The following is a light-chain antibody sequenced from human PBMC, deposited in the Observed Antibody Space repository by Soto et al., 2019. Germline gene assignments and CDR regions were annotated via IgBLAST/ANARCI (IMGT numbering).Light chain of an antibody. J-gene: IGKJ1*01. CDR2: DAS. CDR1: QSISSW. Sequence: DIQMTQSPSTLSTSVGDRVTITCRASQSISSWLAWYQQKPGKAPKLLIYDASSLESGVPSGFSGSGSATEFTLTISSLQPDDFATYYCQQYNNYWTCGQGTKVDIK. V-gene: IGKV1-5*01. CDR3: QQYNNYWT.